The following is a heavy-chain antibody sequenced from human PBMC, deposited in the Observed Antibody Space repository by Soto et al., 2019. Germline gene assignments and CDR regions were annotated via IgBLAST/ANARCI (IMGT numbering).Heavy chain of an antibody. CDR1: GGTFSSYA. Sequence: SVKVSCKASGGTFSSYAISWVRQAPGQGLEWMGGIIPIFGTANYAQKLQGRVTITADKSTSTAYMELSSLRSEDTAVYYCASKHCTNGVCYRWENYYYGMDVWGQGTTVTVSS. D-gene: IGHD2-8*01. CDR3: ASKHCTNGVCYRWENYYYGMDV. CDR2: IIPIFGTA. V-gene: IGHV1-69*06. J-gene: IGHJ6*02.